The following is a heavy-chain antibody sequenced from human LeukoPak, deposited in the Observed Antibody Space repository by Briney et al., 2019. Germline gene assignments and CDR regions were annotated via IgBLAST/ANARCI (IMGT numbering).Heavy chain of an antibody. D-gene: IGHD5-24*01. Sequence: SETLSLTCAVYGGSFSGYYWSWIRQPPGKGLEWIGEINHSGSTNYSPSLKSRVTISVDTSKNQFSLKLSSVTAADTAVYYCARDGTSDAFDIWGQGTMVTVSS. CDR1: GGSFSGYY. CDR3: ARDGTSDAFDI. CDR2: INHSGST. V-gene: IGHV4-34*01. J-gene: IGHJ3*02.